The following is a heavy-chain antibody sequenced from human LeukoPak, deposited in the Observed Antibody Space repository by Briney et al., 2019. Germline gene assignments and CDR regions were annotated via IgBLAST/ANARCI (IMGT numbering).Heavy chain of an antibody. CDR1: GYSFTTYW. D-gene: IGHD3-3*01. V-gene: IGHV5-51*01. CDR2: IYPGDSDT. Sequence: GESLKISCKGSGYSFTTYWIAWVRQMPGKGLEWMGVIYPGDSDTRYSPSFQGQVTISADKSISTAYLQWSSLKASDTAMYYCARTPSVLRFLEWSPNYFDYWGQGTLVTVSS. J-gene: IGHJ4*02. CDR3: ARTPSVLRFLEWSPNYFDY.